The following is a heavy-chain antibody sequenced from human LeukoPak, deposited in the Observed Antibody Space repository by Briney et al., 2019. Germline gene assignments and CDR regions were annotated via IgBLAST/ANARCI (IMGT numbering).Heavy chain of an antibody. D-gene: IGHD2-21*02. CDR2: INSDGSST. J-gene: IGHJ1*01. CDR3: AREPYCGGDCYSEYFQH. CDR1: GFTFSSYW. Sequence: PGGSLRLSCAASGFTFSSYWMHWVRQAPGKGLVWVSRINSDGSSTSYADSVKGRFTISRDNAKNTLYLQMNSLRAEDTAVYYCAREPYCGGDCYSEYFQHWGQGTLVTVSS. V-gene: IGHV3-74*01.